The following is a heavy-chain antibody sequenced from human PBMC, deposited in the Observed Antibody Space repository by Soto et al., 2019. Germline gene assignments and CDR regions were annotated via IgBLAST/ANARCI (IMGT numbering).Heavy chain of an antibody. CDR2: IYPDDSDT. Sequence: GESLKISCNGSGYSFTSYWVGWVRQMPGKGLEWMGIIYPDDSDTRYSPSFQGQVTISADKSISTAYLQWSSLKASDTAMYYCATTLGYCSSTSCYATWGFDYWGQGTLVTVSS. V-gene: IGHV5-51*01. D-gene: IGHD2-2*01. CDR3: ATTLGYCSSTSCYATWGFDY. J-gene: IGHJ4*02. CDR1: GYSFTSYW.